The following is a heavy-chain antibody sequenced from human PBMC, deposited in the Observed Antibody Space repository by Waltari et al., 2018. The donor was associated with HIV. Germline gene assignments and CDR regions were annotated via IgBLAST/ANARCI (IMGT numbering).Heavy chain of an antibody. CDR3: ARRSYYDSSGYYFDY. Sequence: QLQLQESGPGLVKPSETLSLTCTVSGCSISSSSYYWGWIRQPPGKGLEWIGSIYYSVITYYNPSLKSRVTISVDTSKNQFSLKLSSVTAADTAVYYCARRSYYDSSGYYFDYWGQGTLVTVSS. J-gene: IGHJ4*02. CDR2: IYYSVIT. CDR1: GCSISSSSYY. D-gene: IGHD3-22*01. V-gene: IGHV4-39*01.